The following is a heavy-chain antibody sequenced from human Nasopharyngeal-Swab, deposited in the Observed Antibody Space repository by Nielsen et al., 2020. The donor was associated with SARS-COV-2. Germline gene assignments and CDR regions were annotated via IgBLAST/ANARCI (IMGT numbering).Heavy chain of an antibody. CDR3: ARDGLDYDFWSAYFMDV. J-gene: IGHJ6*02. V-gene: IGHV3-69-1*01. D-gene: IGHD3-3*01. CDR2: ISSSTYI. Sequence: VRQAPGKGLEWVSSISSSTYIYYADSVEGRFTISRDNTKNSLSLQMNSLRAEDTAVYYCARDGLDYDFWSAYFMDVWGQGTTVTVSS.